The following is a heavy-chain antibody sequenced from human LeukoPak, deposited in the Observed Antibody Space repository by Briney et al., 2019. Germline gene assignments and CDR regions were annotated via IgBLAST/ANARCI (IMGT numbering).Heavy chain of an antibody. CDR2: IYTSGST. J-gene: IGHJ4*02. Sequence: SETLSLTCTVSGGSISSYYWSWIWQPAGKGLEWIGRIYTSGSTNYNPSLKSRVTISVDTSKNQFSLRLSSVTAADTAVYYCARDRGDYGIDYWGQGTLVTVSS. CDR1: GGSISSYY. CDR3: ARDRGDYGIDY. D-gene: IGHD4-17*01. V-gene: IGHV4-4*07.